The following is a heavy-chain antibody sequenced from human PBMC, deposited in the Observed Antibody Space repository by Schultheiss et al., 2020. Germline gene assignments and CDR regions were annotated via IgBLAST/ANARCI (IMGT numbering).Heavy chain of an antibody. CDR2: IYYSGST. J-gene: IGHJ4*02. Sequence: SETLSLTCTVSGGSISSNGYYWGWIRQPPGKGLEWIGYIYYSGSTNYNPSLKSRVTISVDTSKNQFSLKLSSVTAADTAVYYCATWNAAAFDYWGQGTLVTVSS. CDR1: GGSISSNGYY. D-gene: IGHD1-1*01. V-gene: IGHV4-61*05. CDR3: ATWNAAAFDY.